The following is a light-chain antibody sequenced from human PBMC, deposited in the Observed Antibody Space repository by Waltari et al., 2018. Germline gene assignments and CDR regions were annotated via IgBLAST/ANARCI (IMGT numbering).Light chain of an antibody. CDR3: QKYNSAPWT. CDR1: QGISNF. Sequence: DIQMTQSPSSLSASVGDRVTITCRASQGISNFLAWYQQKPGTVPKLLSYCASTFQSGVPPRFSGSGSGTDFTLTISSLQPEDVATYYCQKYNSAPWTFGQGTKVEIK. V-gene: IGKV1-27*01. J-gene: IGKJ1*01. CDR2: CAS.